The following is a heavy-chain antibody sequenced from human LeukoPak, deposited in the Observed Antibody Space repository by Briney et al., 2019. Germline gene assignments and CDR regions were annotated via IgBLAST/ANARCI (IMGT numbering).Heavy chain of an antibody. CDR2: IKQVGSEK. V-gene: IGHV3-7*03. D-gene: IGHD3/OR15-3a*01. CDR3: ATSYDMGWLIGY. Sequence: GGSLRLSCAASGFTFGDTWMNWVRQVPGQGLEWVANIKQVGSEKFYVASVKGRFTISRDNGKSSLYLQMNSLRAEDTALYYCATSYDMGWLIGYWGQGTLVTVSS. CDR1: GFTFGDTW. J-gene: IGHJ4*02.